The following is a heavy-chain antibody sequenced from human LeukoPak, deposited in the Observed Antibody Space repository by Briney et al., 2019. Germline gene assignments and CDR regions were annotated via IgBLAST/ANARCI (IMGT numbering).Heavy chain of an antibody. D-gene: IGHD5-18*01. CDR1: GFTLDDYA. CDR2: ISGNGGST. Sequence: GGSLRLSCAASGFTLDDYAMHWVRQAPGKGLEWVSLISGNGGSTYYADSVKGRFTISRDNSKNSLYLQMNSLRTEDTALYYCAKSGGYSYGYDFDYWGQGTLVTVSS. CDR3: AKSGGYSYGYDFDY. V-gene: IGHV3-43*02. J-gene: IGHJ4*02.